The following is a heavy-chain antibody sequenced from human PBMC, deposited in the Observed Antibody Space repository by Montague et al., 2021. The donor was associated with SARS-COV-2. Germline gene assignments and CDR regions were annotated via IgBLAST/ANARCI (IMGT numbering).Heavy chain of an antibody. Sequence: SETLSLTCAVSGDSIMTTDCWSWVRQPPGKGLEWIGEIYQGASTNYNPSLKSRVTMSVDRSKNQVSLELYSVTAAVTALYYCVRAGGFHNKPPVWGQGALVIVSS. D-gene: IGHD4-23*01. V-gene: IGHV4-4*02. CDR3: VRAGGFHNKPPV. J-gene: IGHJ4*02. CDR2: IYQGAST. CDR1: GDSIMTTDC.